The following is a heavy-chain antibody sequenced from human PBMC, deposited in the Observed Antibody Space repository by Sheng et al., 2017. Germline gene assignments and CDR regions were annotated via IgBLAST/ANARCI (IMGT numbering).Heavy chain of an antibody. CDR3: ARDTAHIPGGGSWFDP. J-gene: IGHJ5*02. Sequence: QVQLVESGGGVVQPGRSLRLSCAASGFTFSSYGMHWVRQAPGKGLEWVAVIWYDGSNKYYADSVKGRFTISRDNSKNTLYLQMNSLRAEDTAVYYCARDTAHIPGGGSWFDPWGQGTLVTVSS. CDR2: IWYDGSNK. V-gene: IGHV3-33*01. CDR1: GFTFSSYG. D-gene: IGHD2-21*01.